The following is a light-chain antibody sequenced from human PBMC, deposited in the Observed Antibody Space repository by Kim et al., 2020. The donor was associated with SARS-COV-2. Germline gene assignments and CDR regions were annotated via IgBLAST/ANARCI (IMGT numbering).Light chain of an antibody. CDR1: QSVSSSY. CDR3: QQYGSSPLT. CDR2: GAS. Sequence: SPGERAHLSCRASQSVSSSYLAWYQQKPGQAPRLLIYGASSRATGIPDRFSGSGSGTDFTLTISRLEPEDFAVYYCQQYGSSPLTFGGGTKVEIK. V-gene: IGKV3-20*01. J-gene: IGKJ4*01.